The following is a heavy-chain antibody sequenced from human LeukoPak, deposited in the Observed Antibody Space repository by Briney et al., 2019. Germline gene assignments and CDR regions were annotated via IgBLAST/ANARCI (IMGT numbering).Heavy chain of an antibody. Sequence: GGSLRLSCAASGFAFNSAWMNWVRQAPGKGLEWVSAMSGSGGSTHYADSVKGRFTISRDNSKNTLFLQMNSLRAEDTAVYYCAKGEQGVDYWGQGTLVTVSS. D-gene: IGHD1/OR15-1a*01. CDR2: MSGSGGST. CDR3: AKGEQGVDY. V-gene: IGHV3-23*01. J-gene: IGHJ4*02. CDR1: GFAFNSAW.